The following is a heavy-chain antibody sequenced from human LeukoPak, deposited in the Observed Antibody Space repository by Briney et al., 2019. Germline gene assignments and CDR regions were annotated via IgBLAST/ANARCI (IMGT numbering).Heavy chain of an antibody. CDR2: IYYSGST. V-gene: IGHV4-59*01. Sequence: SETLSLTCTVSGGSISSYYWSWIRQPPGKGLEWIGYIYYSGSTYYNPSLKSRVTISVDTSKNQFSLKLSSVTAADTAVYYCARLGPHSSSWYYFDYWGQGTLVTVSS. J-gene: IGHJ4*02. CDR3: ARLGPHSSSWYYFDY. D-gene: IGHD6-13*01. CDR1: GGSISSYY.